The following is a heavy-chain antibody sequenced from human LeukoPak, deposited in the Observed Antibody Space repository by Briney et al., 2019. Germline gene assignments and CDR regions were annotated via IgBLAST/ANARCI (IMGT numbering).Heavy chain of an antibody. Sequence: GASVKVSCKASGYTFTGYYLHWVRQAPGQGLGWMAWINPNSGDTNYAQKFQGRVTLTRDTSINTAYMELSRLTSDDTAVYYCAREEFGSSGWYSDYWGQGTLVTVSS. J-gene: IGHJ4*02. D-gene: IGHD6-19*01. CDR3: AREEFGSSGWYSDY. CDR1: GYTFTGYY. V-gene: IGHV1-2*02. CDR2: INPNSGDT.